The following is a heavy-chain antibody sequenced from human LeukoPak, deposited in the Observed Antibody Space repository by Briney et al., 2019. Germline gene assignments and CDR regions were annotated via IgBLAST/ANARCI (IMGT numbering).Heavy chain of an antibody. CDR2: IIPIFGTA. V-gene: IGHV1-69*05. D-gene: IGHD3-16*02. CDR1: GGTFSSYA. J-gene: IGHJ4*02. Sequence: SVKVSCKASGGTFSSYAISWVRQAPGQGLEWRGGIIPIFGTANYAQKFQGRVTITTDESTSTAYMELSSLRSEDTAVYYCAREGVWGSYRFDYWGQGTLVTVPS. CDR3: AREGVWGSYRFDY.